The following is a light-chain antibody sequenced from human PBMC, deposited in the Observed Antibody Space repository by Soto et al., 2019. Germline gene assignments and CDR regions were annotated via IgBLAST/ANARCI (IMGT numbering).Light chain of an antibody. J-gene: IGKJ2*03. CDR1: QTFSSK. Sequence: EVELTQSPATLSVSPGERATLSCRASQTFSSKLAWYQQKPGQPPRLLIYDASSLPTGIPGRFSGSGSGTEFTLTISSLQSEDFVVYYCQQYDKSPYSFGQGTKLEL. CDR3: QQYDKSPYS. V-gene: IGKV3-15*01. CDR2: DAS.